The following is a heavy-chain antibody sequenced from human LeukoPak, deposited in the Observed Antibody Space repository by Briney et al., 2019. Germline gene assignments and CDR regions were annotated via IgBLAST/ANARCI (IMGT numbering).Heavy chain of an antibody. V-gene: IGHV3-74*01. D-gene: IGHD1-14*01. Sequence: GGSLRLSCAATGFTFSNYWMHWVRQAPGKGLVWVSRIDSDGSSTSYADSVKGRFTISRDDAKNTLYLQMNSLRAEDTAVYYCARGITAWFDPWGQGILVTASS. CDR1: GFTFSNYW. CDR3: ARGITAWFDP. J-gene: IGHJ5*02. CDR2: IDSDGSST.